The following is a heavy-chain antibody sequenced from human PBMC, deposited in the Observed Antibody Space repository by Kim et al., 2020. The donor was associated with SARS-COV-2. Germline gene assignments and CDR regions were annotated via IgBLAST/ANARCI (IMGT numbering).Heavy chain of an antibody. CDR2: ILYDEDNK. V-gene: IGHV3-30-3*01. J-gene: IGHJ3*02. CDR3: ARPRTSYGSYGAFDI. Sequence: GGSLRLSCAVSGFTFSQFSMFWVRQAPGKGLEWVSLILYDEDNKYYADSVKGRFTISRDNSKNILYLQMNSLRPEDTAVYYCARPRTSYGSYGAFDIWGQGTMVTVSS. D-gene: IGHD1-26*01. CDR1: GFTFSQFS.